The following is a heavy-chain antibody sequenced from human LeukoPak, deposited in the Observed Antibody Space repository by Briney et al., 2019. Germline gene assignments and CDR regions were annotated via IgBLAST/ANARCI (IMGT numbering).Heavy chain of an antibody. CDR2: INHSGST. CDR1: GGSFSGYY. Sequence: PSETLSLTCAVYGGSFSGYYWSWIRQPPGKGLEWIGEINHSGSTNYNPSLKSRVTISVDTSKNQFSLKLSSVTAADTAVYYCARGRRGRLWFGELLAFDYWGQGTLVTVSS. J-gene: IGHJ4*02. V-gene: IGHV4-34*01. D-gene: IGHD3-10*01. CDR3: ARGRRGRLWFGELLAFDY.